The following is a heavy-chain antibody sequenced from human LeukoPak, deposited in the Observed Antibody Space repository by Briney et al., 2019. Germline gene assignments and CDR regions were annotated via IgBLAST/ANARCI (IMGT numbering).Heavy chain of an antibody. CDR3: ARQGGITMIVVVNYFDY. D-gene: IGHD3-22*01. V-gene: IGHV4-39*01. Sequence: PSETLSLTCTVSGGSISSSSYYWGWIRQPPGKGLEWIGSIYYSGSTYYNPSLKSRVTISVDTSKNQSSLKLSSVTAADTAVYYCARQGGITMIVVVNYFDYWGQGTLVTVSS. J-gene: IGHJ4*02. CDR1: GGSISSSSYY. CDR2: IYYSGST.